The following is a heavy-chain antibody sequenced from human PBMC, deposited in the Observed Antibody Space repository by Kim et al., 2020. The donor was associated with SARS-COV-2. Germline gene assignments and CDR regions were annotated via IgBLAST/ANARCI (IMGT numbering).Heavy chain of an antibody. Sequence: SETLSLTCAVYGGSFSGYYWSWIRQPPGKGLEWIGEINHSGSTNYNPSLKSRVTISVDTSKNQFSLKLSSVTAADTAVYYCARGRIRGVIIYYYYGMDVWGQGTTVTVSS. D-gene: IGHD3-10*01. V-gene: IGHV4-34*01. CDR3: ARGRIRGVIIYYYYGMDV. CDR2: INHSGST. CDR1: GGSFSGYY. J-gene: IGHJ6*02.